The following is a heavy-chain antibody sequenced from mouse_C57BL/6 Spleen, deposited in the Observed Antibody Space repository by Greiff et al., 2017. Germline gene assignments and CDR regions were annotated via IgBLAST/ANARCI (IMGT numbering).Heavy chain of an antibody. J-gene: IGHJ4*01. CDR2: IYPGSGNT. V-gene: IGHV1-76*01. D-gene: IGHD2-2*01. CDR3: ARDDGYDPDYYAMDY. CDR1: GYTFTDYY. Sequence: VQLQQSGAELVRPGASVKLSCKASGYTFTDYYINWVKQRPGQGLEWIARIYPGSGNTYYNEKFKGKATLTAEKSSSTAYMQLRSLTSEDSAVYVCARDDGYDPDYYAMDYWGQGTSVTVSS.